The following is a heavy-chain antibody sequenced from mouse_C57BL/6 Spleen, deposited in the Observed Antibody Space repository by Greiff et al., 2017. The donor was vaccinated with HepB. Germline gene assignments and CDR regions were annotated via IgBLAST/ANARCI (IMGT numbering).Heavy chain of an antibody. J-gene: IGHJ2*01. D-gene: IGHD1-2*01. CDR3: TRHPYGYYFDY. CDR2: IDPETGGT. Sequence: VQLQQSGAELVRPGASVTLSCKASGYTFTDYEMHWVKQTPVHGLEWIGAIDPETGGTAYNQKFKGKAILTADKSSSTAYMELRSLTSEDSAVYYCTRHPYGYYFDYWGQGTTLTVSS. CDR1: GYTFTDYE. V-gene: IGHV1-15*01.